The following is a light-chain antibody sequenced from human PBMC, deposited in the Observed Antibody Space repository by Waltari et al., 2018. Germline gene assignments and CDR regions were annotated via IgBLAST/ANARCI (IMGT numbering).Light chain of an antibody. CDR1: QRIRST. CDR3: QQTYITPPHS. J-gene: IGKJ2*03. V-gene: IGKV3D-15*01. CDR2: DES. Sequence: EIVLTQSPATLSASPGERATLSCWASQRIRSTLARYQQKPGQAPRLLIYDESTRATGIPVRFSGSGSGTDYTLTIFDLQPEDFATYYCQQTYITPPHSFGQGTKLEI.